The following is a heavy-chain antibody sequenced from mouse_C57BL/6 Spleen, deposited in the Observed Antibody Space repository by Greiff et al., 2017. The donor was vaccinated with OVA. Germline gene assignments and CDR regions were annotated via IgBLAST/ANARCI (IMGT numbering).Heavy chain of an antibody. D-gene: IGHD1-1*01. CDR2: IDPSDSYT. CDR1: GYTFTSYW. J-gene: IGHJ1*03. V-gene: IGHV1-69*01. Sequence: QVQLQQPGAELVMPGASVQLSCKASGYTFTSYWMHWVKQRPGQGLEWIGEIDPSDSYTNYNQKFKGKSTLTVDKSSSTAYMQLSSLTSEDSAVYYCATGNYYGSSHWYFDVWGTGTTVTVSS. CDR3: ATGNYYGSSHWYFDV.